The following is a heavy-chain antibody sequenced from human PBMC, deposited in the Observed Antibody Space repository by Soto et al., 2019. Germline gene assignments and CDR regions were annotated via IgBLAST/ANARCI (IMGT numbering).Heavy chain of an antibody. V-gene: IGHV3-21*06. D-gene: IGHD3-22*01. CDR3: VRARATDSRPDY. J-gene: IGHJ4*02. Sequence: GWSMRLSCASSVFTFILYSMIWVRRAPGKGLEWVSSISSTSTYIYFADSLKGRLTISRDNAKNSLFLQMDSLRAEDTAIYYCVRARATDSRPDYWGQGTLVTVSS. CDR1: VFTFILYS. CDR2: ISSTSTYI.